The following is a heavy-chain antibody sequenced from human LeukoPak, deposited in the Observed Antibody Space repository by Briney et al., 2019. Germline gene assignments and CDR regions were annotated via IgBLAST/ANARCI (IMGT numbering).Heavy chain of an antibody. Sequence: GGSLRLSCAASGFTFSSYAMSWVRQAPGKGLEWVSATSGSGGSTYYADSVKGRFTISRDNSKNTLYLQMNSLRAEDTAVYYCAKDSSYDYVWGSYRLAPSFDYWGQGTLVTVSS. CDR3: AKDSSYDYVWGSYRLAPSFDY. V-gene: IGHV3-23*01. CDR2: TSGSGGST. D-gene: IGHD3-16*02. CDR1: GFTFSSYA. J-gene: IGHJ4*02.